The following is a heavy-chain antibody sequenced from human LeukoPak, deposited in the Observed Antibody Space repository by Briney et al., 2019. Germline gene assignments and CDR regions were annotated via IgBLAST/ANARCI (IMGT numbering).Heavy chain of an antibody. CDR3: ARELYDILTAVYYYYGMDV. CDR1: GYTFPSYF. J-gene: IGHJ6*02. CDR2: INPAGGST. V-gene: IGHV1-46*01. Sequence: ASVKVSCKASGYTFPSYFMHWVRQASGQGLEWMGIINPAGGSTTYAQKFQGRVTITRDTSASTAYMELSSLRSEDTAVYYCARELYDILTAVYYYYGMDVWGQGTTVTVSS. D-gene: IGHD3-9*01.